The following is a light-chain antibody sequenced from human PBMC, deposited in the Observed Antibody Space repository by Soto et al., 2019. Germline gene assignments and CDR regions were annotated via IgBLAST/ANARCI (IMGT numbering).Light chain of an antibody. Sequence: EIVLTQSPGTLSLSPGERVTLSCRASESVSTNLAWYQQKASQAPRLLIYGASTRATGIPARFSGSGSGTEFTLTISSLQSEDFAVYYCQQYSIWRTFGQGTKVDIK. CDR2: GAS. CDR3: QQYSIWRT. J-gene: IGKJ1*01. CDR1: ESVSTN. V-gene: IGKV3-15*01.